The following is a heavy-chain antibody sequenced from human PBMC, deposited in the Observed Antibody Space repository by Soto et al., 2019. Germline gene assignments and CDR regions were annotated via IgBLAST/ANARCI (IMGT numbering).Heavy chain of an antibody. V-gene: IGHV3-23*01. Sequence: EVQLLESGGGLVQPGGSLRLSCAASGFTFSSYAMSWVRQAPGKGLEWVSAISGSGGSTYYADSVKGRFTISRDNSKNTLYRQMNSLRAEDTAVYYCAKDIRETGDSDQGGYWGQGTLVTVSS. D-gene: IGHD2-21*01. CDR3: AKDIRETGDSDQGGY. CDR1: GFTFSSYA. J-gene: IGHJ4*02. CDR2: ISGSGGST.